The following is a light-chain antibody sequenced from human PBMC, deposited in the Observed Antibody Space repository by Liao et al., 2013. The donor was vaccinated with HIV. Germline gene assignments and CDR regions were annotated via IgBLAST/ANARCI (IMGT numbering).Light chain of an antibody. CDR2: QNT. CDR1: TLGDKY. J-gene: IGLJ3*02. Sequence: SYELTQPPSVSVSPGQTASITCSGRTLGDKYVCWYQQRPGQSPVLVMYQNTKRPSGIPERFSGSNSGNTATLTISGTQAMDEADYYCQAWDSSIAWVFGGGTKLTVL. CDR3: QAWDSSIAWV. V-gene: IGLV3-1*01.